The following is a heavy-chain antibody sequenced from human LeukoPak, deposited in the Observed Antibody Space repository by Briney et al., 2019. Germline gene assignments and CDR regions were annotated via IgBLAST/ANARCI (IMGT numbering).Heavy chain of an antibody. V-gene: IGHV3-48*03. Sequence: PGGSLRLSCAASGFTFSNYEMHWVRQAPGKGLEWVSYISSSGSDIYYADSVKGRFTISRDNAKNSLYLQMNSLRAEDTAVYYCARDPIEYSSSPDRFDPWGQGTLVTVSS. CDR1: GFTFSNYE. D-gene: IGHD6-6*01. CDR2: ISSSGSDI. CDR3: ARDPIEYSSSPDRFDP. J-gene: IGHJ5*02.